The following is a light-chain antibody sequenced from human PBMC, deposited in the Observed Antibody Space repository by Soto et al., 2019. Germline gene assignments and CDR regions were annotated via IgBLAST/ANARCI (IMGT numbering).Light chain of an antibody. CDR1: QSITTN. Sequence: EKVLTQSPVTLSVSLGERATLSCRASQSITTNLAWYQQKPGQAPRLLIFGASNRATGIPARFSGSGSGTEFSRTSSSLQSEDSAIYYCQQYNDWPPLTFGGGTKVEI. V-gene: IGKV3-15*01. CDR3: QQYNDWPPLT. J-gene: IGKJ4*01. CDR2: GAS.